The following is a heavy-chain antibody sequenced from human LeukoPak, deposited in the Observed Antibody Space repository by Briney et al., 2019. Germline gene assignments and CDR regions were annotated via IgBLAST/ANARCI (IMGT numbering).Heavy chain of an antibody. D-gene: IGHD2-21*02. CDR1: GYTFTGYY. J-gene: IGHJ6*02. Sequence: GASVKVSCKASGYTFTGYYMHWVQQAPGQGLEWMGIINPSGGSRTYAEQFQGRVTMTRDTSTSTGYMELSSLRSEDTAVYYCARGSVMTSDDYYDMDVWGQGTTVTVSS. CDR3: ARGSVMTSDDYYDMDV. V-gene: IGHV1-46*01. CDR2: INPSGGSR.